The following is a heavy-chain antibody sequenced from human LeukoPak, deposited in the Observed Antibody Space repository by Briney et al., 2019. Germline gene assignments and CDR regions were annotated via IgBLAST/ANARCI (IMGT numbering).Heavy chain of an antibody. CDR3: AKAGIGVVGYFDY. J-gene: IGHJ4*02. Sequence: GGSLRLSCAASGFTFSSYAMSWVRQAPGKGLEWVSDIRGSGGGTYYAASVKGRFTISRDNSKNTLYLQMNSLRDEDTALYYCAKAGIGVVGYFDYWGQGTLVTVSS. CDR2: IRGSGGGT. D-gene: IGHD6-19*01. V-gene: IGHV3-23*01. CDR1: GFTFSSYA.